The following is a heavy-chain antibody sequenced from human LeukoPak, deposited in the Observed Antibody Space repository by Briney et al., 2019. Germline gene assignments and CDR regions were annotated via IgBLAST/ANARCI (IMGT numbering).Heavy chain of an antibody. V-gene: IGHV3-33*01. CDR3: ASGEGGKFDY. J-gene: IGHJ4*02. CDR2: IWYDGSNK. CDR1: GFTFSSYG. D-gene: IGHD3-10*01. Sequence: GGSLRLSCAASGFTFSSYGMHWVRQAPGKGLEWVAVIWYDGSNKYYADSVKGRFTISRDNSKNMLYLQMNSLRAEDTAVYYCASGEGGKFDYWGQGTLVTVSS.